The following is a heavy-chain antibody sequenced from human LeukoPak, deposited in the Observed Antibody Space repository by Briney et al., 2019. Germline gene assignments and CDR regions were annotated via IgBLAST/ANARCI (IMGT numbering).Heavy chain of an antibody. CDR1: GYTFTSYG. CDR3: ARAPYRGYSGYHFDY. D-gene: IGHD5-12*01. V-gene: IGHV7-4-1*02. CDR2: INTNTGNP. Sequence: ASVKVSCKASGYTFTSYGINWVRQAPGQGLEWMGWINTNTGNPTYAQGFTGRFVFSLDTSVSTAYLQISSLKAEDTAVYYCARAPYRGYSGYHFDYWGQGTPVTVSS. J-gene: IGHJ4*02.